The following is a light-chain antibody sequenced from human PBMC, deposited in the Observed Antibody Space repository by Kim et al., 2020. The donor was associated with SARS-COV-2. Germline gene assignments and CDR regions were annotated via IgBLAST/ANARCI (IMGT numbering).Light chain of an antibody. J-gene: IGKJ2*01. CDR3: QQYGSS. V-gene: IGKV3-20*01. Sequence: EIVWTQSPGTLSLSPGERATLSCRTSQSVSSSYLAWYHQKPGQAPRLLIYGASSRATGIPDRFSGSGSGTNFTLTISRLEPEDFAVYFCQQYGSSFGQGTKLEIK. CDR1: QSVSSSY. CDR2: GAS.